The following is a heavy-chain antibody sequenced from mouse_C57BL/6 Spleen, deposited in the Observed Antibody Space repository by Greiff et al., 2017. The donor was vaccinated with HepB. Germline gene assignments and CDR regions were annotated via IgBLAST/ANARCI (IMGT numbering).Heavy chain of an antibody. CDR3: ARAWDYFDY. D-gene: IGHD4-1*01. J-gene: IGHJ2*01. CDR2: ISYDGSN. V-gene: IGHV3-6*01. Sequence: EVQLVESGPGLVKPSQSLSLTCSVTGYSITSGYYWNWIRQFPGNKLEWMGYISYDGSNNYNPSLKNRISITRDTSKNQFFLKLNSVTTEDTATYYCARAWDYFDYWGQGTTLTVSS. CDR1: GYSITSGYY.